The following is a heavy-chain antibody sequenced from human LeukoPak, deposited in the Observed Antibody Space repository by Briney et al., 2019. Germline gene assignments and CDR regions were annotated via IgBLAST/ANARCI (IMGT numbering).Heavy chain of an antibody. D-gene: IGHD3-3*01. CDR1: GYTFTSYG. Sequence: SVKVSCKASGYTFTSYGISWVRQAPGQGLGWMGGIIPIFGTANYAQKFQGRVTITTDESTSTAYMELSSLRSEDTAVYYCARRSGLDDFWSGPYYYYMDVWGKGTTVTASS. CDR2: IIPIFGTA. CDR3: ARRSGLDDFWSGPYYYYMDV. J-gene: IGHJ6*03. V-gene: IGHV1-69*05.